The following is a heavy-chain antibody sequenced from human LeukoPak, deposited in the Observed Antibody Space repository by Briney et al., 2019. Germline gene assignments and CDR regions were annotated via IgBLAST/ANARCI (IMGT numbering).Heavy chain of an antibody. D-gene: IGHD3/OR15-3a*01. CDR1: GFTFSSYG. CDR3: AKVWTAYSDDYFDY. V-gene: IGHV3-23*01. CDR2: ISGSGGST. Sequence: GGSLRLSCAASGFTFSSYGMSWGRQAPGKGLECVSSISGSGGSTNHADSVKGWFTISRDNSKNTLYLHMNSLRAEDTAVYYCAKVWTAYSDDYFDYWGQGTLVTVSS. J-gene: IGHJ4*02.